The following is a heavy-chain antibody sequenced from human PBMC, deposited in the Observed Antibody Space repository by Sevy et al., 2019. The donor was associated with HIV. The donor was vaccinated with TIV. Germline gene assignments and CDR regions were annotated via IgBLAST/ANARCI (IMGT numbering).Heavy chain of an antibody. CDR2: ISGTGGTT. CDR1: GFTFGNYA. J-gene: IGHJ4*02. D-gene: IGHD1-26*01. CDR3: AKDRIEGARKLDY. Sequence: GGSLRLSCAASGFTFGNYAMTWVRQAAGKGLEWVSSISGTGGTTYYPDSVKGRFTISRDNSKNTLYIQMNSLRAEDTAVYYCAKDRIEGARKLDYWGQGTLVTVSS. V-gene: IGHV3-23*01.